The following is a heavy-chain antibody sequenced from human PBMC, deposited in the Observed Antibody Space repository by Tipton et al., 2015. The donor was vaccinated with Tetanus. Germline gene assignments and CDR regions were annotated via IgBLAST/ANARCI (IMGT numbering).Heavy chain of an antibody. CDR3: ASLSSGWYSVY. Sequence: TLSLTCAVYGGSFSGYYWSWIRQPPGKGLEWIGEINHSGSTNYNPSLKSRVTISVDTSKNQFSLKLSSVTAADTAVYYCASLSSGWYSVYWGQGTLVTVSS. J-gene: IGHJ4*02. D-gene: IGHD6-19*01. CDR1: GGSFSGYY. V-gene: IGHV4-34*01. CDR2: INHSGST.